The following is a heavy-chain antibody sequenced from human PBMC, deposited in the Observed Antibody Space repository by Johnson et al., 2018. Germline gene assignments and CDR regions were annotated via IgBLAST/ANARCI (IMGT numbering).Heavy chain of an antibody. V-gene: IGHV3-30*03. CDR1: GFTFSSYG. CDR3: ATETDGFDS. CDR2: ILYDGGNK. Sequence: QVQLVESGGGVVQPGRSLRLSCTASGFTFSSYGMHWVRQAPGKGLEWVAVILYDGGNKYYADSVKGRFTISRDNSKNTLYLQMNSLKAEDTAVYSCATETDGFDSWGQGTLVTVSS. J-gene: IGHJ3*02.